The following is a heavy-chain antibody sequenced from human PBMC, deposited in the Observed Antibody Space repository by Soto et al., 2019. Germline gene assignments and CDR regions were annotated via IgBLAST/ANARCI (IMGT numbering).Heavy chain of an antibody. D-gene: IGHD4-17*01. J-gene: IGHJ4*02. Sequence: QVQLVQSGAEVKKPGASVKVSCKASGYSFTSHGIDWVRQAPGQGLEWMGWISAYNGHTYYAQRLHGRVTMTTDTSTSTATMELRSLRSDDTAVYYCARGGYGDYGRYWGQGTLVTVSS. V-gene: IGHV1-18*01. CDR1: GYSFTSHG. CDR2: ISAYNGHT. CDR3: ARGGYGDYGRY.